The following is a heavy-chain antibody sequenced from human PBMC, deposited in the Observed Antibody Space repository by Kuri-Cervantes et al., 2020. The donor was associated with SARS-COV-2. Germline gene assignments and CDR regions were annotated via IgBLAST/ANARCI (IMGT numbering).Heavy chain of an antibody. CDR2: IIPIFGTA. CDR3: ARVPDGSSGYQGELDY. D-gene: IGHD3-22*01. Sequence: SVKVSCKASGGTFSSYAISWVRQAPGQGLEWMGGIIPIFGTANYAQKFQGRVTITADESTSTAYMELSSLRSEDTAVYYCARVPDGSSGYQGELDYWGQGALVTVSS. CDR1: GGTFSSYA. V-gene: IGHV1-69*13. J-gene: IGHJ4*02.